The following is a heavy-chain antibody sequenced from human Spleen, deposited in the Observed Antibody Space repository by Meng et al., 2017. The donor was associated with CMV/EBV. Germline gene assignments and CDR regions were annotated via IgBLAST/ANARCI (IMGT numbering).Heavy chain of an antibody. CDR3: ARAGVRGSGYYDYFDY. CDR1: GYTFTSYD. CDR2: MNPNSGNT. Sequence: ASVKVSCKASGYTFTSYDINWVRQATGQGLEWMGWMNPNSGNTGYAQKFQGRVTMTRNTSISTAYMELSSLRSEDTAVYYCARAGVRGSGYYDYFDYWGQGTLVTVSS. D-gene: IGHD3-3*01. V-gene: IGHV1-8*01. J-gene: IGHJ4*02.